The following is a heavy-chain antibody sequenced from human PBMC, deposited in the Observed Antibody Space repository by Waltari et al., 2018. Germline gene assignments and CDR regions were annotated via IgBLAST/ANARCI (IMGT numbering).Heavy chain of an antibody. V-gene: IGHV7-4-1*02. CDR3: ARGIQLWGRGSWYFDN. Sequence: QVQLVQSGSELKKPGASVKVSCKASGYIFTNYAMNWVRQAPGQGLEWMGWIKTKTGNPTYAQGFRGRFVFSFDTSVSTASLQISSLKAEDTAVYYCARGIQLWGRGSWYFDNWGQGTLVTVSS. D-gene: IGHD3-16*01. J-gene: IGHJ4*02. CDR1: GYIFTNYA. CDR2: IKTKTGNP.